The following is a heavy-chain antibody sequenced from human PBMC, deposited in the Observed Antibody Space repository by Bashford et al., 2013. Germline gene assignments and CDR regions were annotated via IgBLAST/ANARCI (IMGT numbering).Heavy chain of an antibody. V-gene: IGHV3-74*01. CDR3: ANSPDKGY. CDR2: INNDGSST. D-gene: IGHD3-9*01. Sequence: VRQAPGKGLVWVSRINNDGSSTIYADSVKGRFTISRDNAKNTLYLQMNSLRAEDTAVYYCANSPDKGYWGQGTLVHRLL. J-gene: IGHJ4*02.